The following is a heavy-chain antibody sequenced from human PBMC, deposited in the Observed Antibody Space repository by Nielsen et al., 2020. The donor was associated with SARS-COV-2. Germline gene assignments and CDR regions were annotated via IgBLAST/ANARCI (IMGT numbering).Heavy chain of an antibody. CDR2: ISSSSSYI. D-gene: IGHD5-18*01. CDR1: GFTFSSYS. Sequence: GESLKISCAASGFTFSSYSMNWVRQAPGKGPEWVSSISSSSSYIYYADSVKGRFTISRDNAKNSLYLQMNSLRAEDTAVYYCARDGMVMDYYYYGMDVWGQGTTVTVSS. J-gene: IGHJ6*02. CDR3: ARDGMVMDYYYYGMDV. V-gene: IGHV3-21*01.